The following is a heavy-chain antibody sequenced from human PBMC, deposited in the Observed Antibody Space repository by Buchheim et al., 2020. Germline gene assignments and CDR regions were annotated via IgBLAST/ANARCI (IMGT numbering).Heavy chain of an antibody. CDR3: AKGGDFWNDIRGFDC. CDR1: GFTFSSYA. V-gene: IGHV3-23*01. J-gene: IGHJ4*02. Sequence: EVQLLESGGGLVQPGGSLRLSCAASGFTFSSYAMSWVRQAPGKGLEWVSGISGSAGSAYSADSVKGRFPISRENSNNTIYLQMNSLRAEDTAVYYCAKGGDFWNDIRGFDCWGQGAL. CDR2: ISGSAGSA. D-gene: IGHD3-3*01.